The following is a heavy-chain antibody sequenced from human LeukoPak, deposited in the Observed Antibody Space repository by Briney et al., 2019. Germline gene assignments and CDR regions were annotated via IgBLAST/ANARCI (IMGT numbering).Heavy chain of an antibody. Sequence: ASVKVSCKASSYTFANYGITWVRQAPGQGLEWMGWISAFNGNTNYAQKLQGRVTMTTDTSTSTAYMELRSLRSDDTAVYYCARGLARFGERYDAFDIWGQGTMVTVSS. CDR1: SYTFANYG. CDR2: ISAFNGNT. CDR3: ARGLARFGERYDAFDI. V-gene: IGHV1-18*01. D-gene: IGHD3-10*01. J-gene: IGHJ3*02.